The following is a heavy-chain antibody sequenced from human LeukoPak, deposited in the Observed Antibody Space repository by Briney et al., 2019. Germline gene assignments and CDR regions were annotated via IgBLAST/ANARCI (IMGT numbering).Heavy chain of an antibody. CDR3: AKYPRPDWRYYYYYMDF. CDR2: ISGSGSNT. CDR1: GFTFSRYA. V-gene: IGHV3-23*01. D-gene: IGHD1-14*01. Sequence: PGGSLRLSCGGSGFTFSRYAMSWVRQAPGKGLDWVSAISGSGSNTHYADSVKGRFTISRDHSKDTLYLQMNSLTAADTAVYYCAKYPRPDWRYYYYYMDFWGKGTRVTVSS. J-gene: IGHJ6*03.